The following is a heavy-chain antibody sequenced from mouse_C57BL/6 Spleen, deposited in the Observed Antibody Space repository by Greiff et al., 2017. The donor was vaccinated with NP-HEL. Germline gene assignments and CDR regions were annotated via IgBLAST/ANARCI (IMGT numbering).Heavy chain of an antibody. Sequence: EVKLVESGGGLVQPGGSLSLSCAASGFTFTDYYMSWVRQPPGKALEWLGFIRNKANGYTTEYSASVKGRFTISRDNSQSILYLQMNALRAEDSATYYCARYEGYYVWYFDVWGTGTTVTVSS. J-gene: IGHJ1*03. CDR2: IRNKANGYTT. CDR1: GFTFTDYY. V-gene: IGHV7-3*01. D-gene: IGHD2-3*01. CDR3: ARYEGYYVWYFDV.